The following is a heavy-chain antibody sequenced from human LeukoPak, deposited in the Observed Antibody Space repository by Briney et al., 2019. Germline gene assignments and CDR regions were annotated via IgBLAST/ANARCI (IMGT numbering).Heavy chain of an antibody. CDR1: GYTFTSYG. D-gene: IGHD6-13*01. CDR2: ISAYNGNT. V-gene: IGHV1-18*01. CDR3: AREMGSSWYWPLDY. J-gene: IGHJ4*02. Sequence: ASVKVSCKASGYTFTSYGISWVRQAPGQGLEWMGWISAYNGNTNYAQKLQGRVTMTADTSTSTAYMELRSLRSDDTAVYYCAREMGSSWYWPLDYWGQGTLVTVSS.